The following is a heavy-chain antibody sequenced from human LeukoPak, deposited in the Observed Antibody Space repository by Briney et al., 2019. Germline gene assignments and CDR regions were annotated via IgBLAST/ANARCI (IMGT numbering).Heavy chain of an antibody. CDR2: IYTSGST. Sequence: SETLSLTCTVSGGSISSYYWSWIRQPAGKGLEWIGRIYTSGSTNYNPSLKSRVTISVDKSKNQFSLKLSSVTAADTAVYYLARDTAGYCSGGSCYPNWFDPWGQGTLVTVSS. V-gene: IGHV4-4*07. D-gene: IGHD2-15*01. CDR1: GGSISSYY. CDR3: ARDTAGYCSGGSCYPNWFDP. J-gene: IGHJ5*02.